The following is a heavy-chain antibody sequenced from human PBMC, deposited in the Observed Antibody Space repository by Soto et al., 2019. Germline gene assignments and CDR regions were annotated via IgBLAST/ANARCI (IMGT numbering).Heavy chain of an antibody. Sequence: QVQLVQSGAEVKRPGSSVKVSRKASGGTFSSNPISWVRQAPGQGLEWMGRIIPILGLATYAQKLQGRVTITADKSASTAYMGLSSMGSEDTAVYYCAREEGIRMVIVHDVFDIWGQGTMVTVSS. CDR2: IIPILGLA. V-gene: IGHV1-69*04. CDR3: AREEGIRMVIVHDVFDI. D-gene: IGHD2-21*01. CDR1: GGTFSSNP. J-gene: IGHJ3*02.